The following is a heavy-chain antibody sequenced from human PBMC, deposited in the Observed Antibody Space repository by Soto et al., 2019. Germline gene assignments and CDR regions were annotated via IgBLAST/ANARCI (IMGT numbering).Heavy chain of an antibody. J-gene: IGHJ4*02. V-gene: IGHV4-59*01. D-gene: IGHD5-18*01. CDR1: GGSISSYY. CDR2: IYYSGST. CDR3: ARERYGLEALFDY. Sequence: QVQLQESGPGLVKPSETLSLTCTVSGGSISSYYWSWIRQPPGKGLEWIGYIYYSGSTNYNPSLKSRVTISVDTSKNQCSLKLSSVTAADTAVYYCARERYGLEALFDYWGQGTLVTVSS.